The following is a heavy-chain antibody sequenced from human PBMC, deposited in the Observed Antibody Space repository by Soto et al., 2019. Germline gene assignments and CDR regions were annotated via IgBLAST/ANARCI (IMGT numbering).Heavy chain of an antibody. J-gene: IGHJ5*02. Sequence: PSQTLSLTCVISGDSVSSNSAAWNWLRQSPSRGLEWLGRTYYRSKWYHDYAVSVKSRITVNSDTSKNQFSLQLNSVTPEDTAVYYCAYGWSLDPWGQGTLVTVSS. D-gene: IGHD6-19*01. CDR3: AYGWSLDP. CDR1: GDSVSSNSAA. CDR2: TYYRSKWYH. V-gene: IGHV6-1*01.